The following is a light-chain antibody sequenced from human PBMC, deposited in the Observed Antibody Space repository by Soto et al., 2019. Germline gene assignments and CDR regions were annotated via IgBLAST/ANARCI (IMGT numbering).Light chain of an antibody. V-gene: IGKV3-15*01. CDR3: QQYITWPFT. CDR1: QSLSSN. CDR2: GAS. Sequence: EIVITQSPATLSVSPGERGTLSCRASQSLSSNLAWYQQRPAQAPRLLIYGASTRATGIPARFSGSGSGTEFDLTISSLQSEDFAVYYCQQYITWPFTFGAGTKVDIK. J-gene: IGKJ3*01.